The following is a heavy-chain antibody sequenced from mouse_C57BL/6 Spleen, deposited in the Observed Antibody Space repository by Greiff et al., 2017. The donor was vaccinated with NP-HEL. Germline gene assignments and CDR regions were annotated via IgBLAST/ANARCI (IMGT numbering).Heavy chain of an antibody. Sequence: EVQLQQSGAELVRPGASVKLSCTASGFNIKDYYMHWVKQRPEQGLEWIGRIDPEDGDTEYAPKFQGKATMTADTSSNTAYLQLSSPTSEDTAVYFCTTPYYYGSSSFAYWGQGTLVTVSA. CDR1: GFNIKDYY. CDR3: TTPYYYGSSSFAY. V-gene: IGHV14-1*01. D-gene: IGHD1-1*01. CDR2: IDPEDGDT. J-gene: IGHJ3*01.